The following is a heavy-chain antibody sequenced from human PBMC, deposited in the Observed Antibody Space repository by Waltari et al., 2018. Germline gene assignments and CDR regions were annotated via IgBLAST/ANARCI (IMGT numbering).Heavy chain of an antibody. CDR2: ISDSGET. D-gene: IGHD3-16*01. CDR1: GGSIGGHY. Sequence: VQLQGSGPRLVKPSETLSLTCTVSGGSIGGHYWSWIRRPPGKGLEWIGSISDSGETNYNLARRSRVSISVDTAENQVSLRLTAVTAADTAIYYCARGGSGLYDTAVVDLWGQGNLVTVSS. CDR3: ARGGSGLYDTAVVDL. V-gene: IGHV4-59*11. J-gene: IGHJ5*02.